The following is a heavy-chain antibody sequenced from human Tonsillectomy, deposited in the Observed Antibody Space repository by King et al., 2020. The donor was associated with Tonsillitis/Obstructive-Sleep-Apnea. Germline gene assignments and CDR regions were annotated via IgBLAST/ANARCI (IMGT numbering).Heavy chain of an antibody. CDR3: ARVYDFWSDYS. J-gene: IGHJ4*02. Sequence: VQLQESGPGLVKPSETLSLTCTVSGGSVSSSHYYWTWIRQPPGMGLEWIGDIYYSGTTNYNPSLKSRVTISLVTSKNQFSLKLSPVTAADTAVYYCARVYDFWSDYSWGQGTLVTVSS. CDR2: IYYSGTT. D-gene: IGHD3-3*01. CDR1: GGSVSSSHYY. V-gene: IGHV4-61*01.